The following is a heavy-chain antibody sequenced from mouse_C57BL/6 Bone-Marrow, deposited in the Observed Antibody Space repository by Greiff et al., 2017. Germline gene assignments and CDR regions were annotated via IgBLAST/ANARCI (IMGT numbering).Heavy chain of an antibody. CDR1: GFTFSDYG. D-gene: IGHD6-1*01. CDR3: SRGEVDNCYSTSLFDY. J-gene: IGHJ3*01. V-gene: IGHV5-17*01. CDR2: ISSGSSTI. Sequence: EVQLVESGGGLVKPGGSLKLSCAASGFTFSDYGMHWVRQAPEKGLEWVAYISSGSSTIYYADTVKGRVTISRDNAKNTLFLQMTSLRSEDTSMYICSRGEVDNCYSTSLFDYWGQGTLVTVSA.